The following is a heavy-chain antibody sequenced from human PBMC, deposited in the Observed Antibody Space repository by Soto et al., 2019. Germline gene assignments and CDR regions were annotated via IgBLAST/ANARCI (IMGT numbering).Heavy chain of an antibody. CDR3: ARPNVPTVTTVESGYYYYYKDV. CDR1: GYTFTSYY. CDR2: INPSGGST. D-gene: IGHD4-4*01. Sequence: GASVKVSCKASGYTFTSYYMHWVRQAPGQGLEWMGIINPSGGSTSYAQKFQGRVTMTRDTSTSTVYMELSSLRSEDTAVYYCARPNVPTVTTVESGYYYYYKDVWGKGTTVTVSS. V-gene: IGHV1-46*03. J-gene: IGHJ6*03.